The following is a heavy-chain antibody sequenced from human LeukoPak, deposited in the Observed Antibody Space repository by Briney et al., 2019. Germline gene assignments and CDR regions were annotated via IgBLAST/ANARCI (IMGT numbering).Heavy chain of an antibody. V-gene: IGHV4-59*01. Sequence: SETLSLTCTVSGGSISSYYWSWPRQPPGKGLEWIGYIYFSGSTYYNPFLESRVTISVDTSRKHFSLQLSSVTAAAPAFYYSGSTNYNPSLKSRVTISVDTSKNQFSLKLSSVTAADTAVYYCAREWAVTTMNLVAFDIWGQGTMVTVSS. CDR1: GGSISSYY. CDR2: IYFSGST. J-gene: IGHJ3*02. CDR3: GSTNYNPSLKSRVTISVDTSKNQFSLKLSSVTAADTAVYYCAREWAVTTMNLVAFDI. D-gene: IGHD3-10*01.